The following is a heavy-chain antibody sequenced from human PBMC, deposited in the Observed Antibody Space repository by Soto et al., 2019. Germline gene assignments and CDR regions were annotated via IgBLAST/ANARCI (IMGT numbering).Heavy chain of an antibody. Sequence: QITLKESGPTLVKPTQTLTLTCTFSGFSLNTGGLGGGWIRQPPGKDMAWLALIYWDDDKRYSQSLKSRLTITKDTSKSQVVLIMTNMDAVDTATDYCAHSRCGGACLQSYSSRYYYGMDVWGQGTTVTVSS. CDR1: GFSLNTGGLG. V-gene: IGHV2-5*02. J-gene: IGHJ6*02. CDR3: AHSRCGGACLQSYSSRYYYGMDV. CDR2: IYWDDDK. D-gene: IGHD2-21*02.